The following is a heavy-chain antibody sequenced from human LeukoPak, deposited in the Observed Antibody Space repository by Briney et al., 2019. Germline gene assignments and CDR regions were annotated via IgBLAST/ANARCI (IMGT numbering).Heavy chain of an antibody. CDR2: IYYSGST. J-gene: IGHJ5*02. Sequence: SETLSLTCTVSGGSISSYYWSWIRQPPGKGLEWIGYIYYSGSTNYNPSLKSRVTISVDTSKNQFSLKLSSVTAADTAVYYCARAGKYPYYYGSGSYNWFDPWGQGTLVTVSS. CDR1: GGSISSYY. V-gene: IGHV4-59*01. D-gene: IGHD3-10*01. CDR3: ARAGKYPYYYGSGSYNWFDP.